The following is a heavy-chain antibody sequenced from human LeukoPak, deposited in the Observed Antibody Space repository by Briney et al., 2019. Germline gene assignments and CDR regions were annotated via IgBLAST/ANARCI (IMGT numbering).Heavy chain of an antibody. Sequence: PGGSLRLSCAASGLTFSNFVMSWVRHAPGKGLEWVSGISGSGSSTYYGDSVKGRFTISRDNSKNTLYLQMNSLRAEDTAAYYCAKDVWGSSSGAFDIWGQGTMVTVSS. CDR2: ISGSGSST. CDR3: AKDVWGSSSGAFDI. J-gene: IGHJ3*02. V-gene: IGHV3-23*01. CDR1: GLTFSNFV. D-gene: IGHD3-16*01.